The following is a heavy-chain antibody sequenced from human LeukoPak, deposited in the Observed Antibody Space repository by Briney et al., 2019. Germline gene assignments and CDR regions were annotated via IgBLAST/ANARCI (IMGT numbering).Heavy chain of an antibody. V-gene: IGHV4-38-2*01. J-gene: IGHJ5*02. Sequence: SETLSLTCAVSGYSISSGYYWGWIRQPPGKGLEWIGSIYHSGGTYYNPSLKSRVTISVDTSKNQFSLKLRSVTAADTAIYYCARASFNVVFGNWFDPWGQGTLVTVSS. CDR2: IYHSGGT. CDR3: ARASFNVVFGNWFDP. D-gene: IGHD2-8*01. CDR1: GYSISSGYY.